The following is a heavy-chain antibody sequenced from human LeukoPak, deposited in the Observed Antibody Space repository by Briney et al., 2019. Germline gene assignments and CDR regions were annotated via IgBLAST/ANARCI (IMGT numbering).Heavy chain of an antibody. CDR3: AKVGGIVVVPAAIPRMGLFNV. CDR2: IRSKAYGGTT. D-gene: IGHD2-2*01. Sequence: GGSLRLSCTASGFTFGDYAMSWVRQAPGKGLEWLGFIRSKAYGGTTEYAASVKGRFTISRDDSKSIAYLQMNSLRAEDTAVYYCAKVGGIVVVPAAIPRMGLFNVWGKGTTVTISS. V-gene: IGHV3-49*04. CDR1: GFTFGDYA. J-gene: IGHJ6*04.